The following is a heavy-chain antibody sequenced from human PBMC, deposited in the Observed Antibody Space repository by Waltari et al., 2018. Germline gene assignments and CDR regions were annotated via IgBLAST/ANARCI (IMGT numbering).Heavy chain of an antibody. CDR3: ARVVGGGYGEGFDY. Sequence: QVQLVQSGAEVKKPGSSVKVSCQASGGTFSRYGISWVRRALGKGLVWMGRSIPIFGTANNAQKSRVRVTITADKSTSTAYMELSSLRSEDTAVYYCARVVGGGYGEGFDYWGQGTLVTVSS. D-gene: IGHD5-12*01. CDR2: SIPIFGTA. V-gene: IGHV1-69*08. CDR1: GGTFSRYG. J-gene: IGHJ4*02.